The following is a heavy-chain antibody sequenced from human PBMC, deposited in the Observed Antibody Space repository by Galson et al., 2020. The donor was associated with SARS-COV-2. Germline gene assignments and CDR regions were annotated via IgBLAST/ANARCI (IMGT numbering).Heavy chain of an antibody. V-gene: IGHV4-31*03. D-gene: IGHD3-10*01. CDR1: GGSISSGGYY. J-gene: IGHJ3*02. CDR2: IYYSGST. CDR3: ARGVPTLFGTFDI. Sequence: ASETLSLTCTVSGGSISSGGYYYSWIRQHPGKGLEWIGYIYYSGSTYYNPSLKSRVAISLDTSKNQFSLKLTSVTAADTAVYYCARGVPTLFGTFDIWGQGTMVTVSS.